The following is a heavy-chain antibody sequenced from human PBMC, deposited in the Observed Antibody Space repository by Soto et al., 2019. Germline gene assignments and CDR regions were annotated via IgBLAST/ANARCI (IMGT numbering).Heavy chain of an antibody. V-gene: IGHV1-18*01. CDR1: GYTFSHYG. Sequence: GASVKVSCKASGYTFSHYGIGWVRQAPGQGLEWMGWISAYNGNRHFAEGLRGRITMTTNTTTSTADMELRSLSSDDTAVYYCARGGQECSNSGCGYIYDGMDVWGQGITVTVSS. CDR3: ARGGQECSNSGCGYIYDGMDV. D-gene: IGHD5-12*01. CDR2: ISAYNGNR. J-gene: IGHJ6*02.